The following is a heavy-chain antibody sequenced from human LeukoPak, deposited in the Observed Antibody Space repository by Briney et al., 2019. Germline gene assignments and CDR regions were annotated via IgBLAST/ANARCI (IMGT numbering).Heavy chain of an antibody. Sequence: GGSLRLSCAASGFTVSNNYMTWVRQAPRKGLEWVSVVYPGRTTYYADSVKGRFIISRDDSTNTLYLQMNTLRAEDTAVYYRARGERISILRNWGKGTTVTISS. D-gene: IGHD2/OR15-2a*01. CDR3: ARGERISILRN. J-gene: IGHJ6*04. V-gene: IGHV3-66*01. CDR2: VYPGRTT. CDR1: GFTVSNNY.